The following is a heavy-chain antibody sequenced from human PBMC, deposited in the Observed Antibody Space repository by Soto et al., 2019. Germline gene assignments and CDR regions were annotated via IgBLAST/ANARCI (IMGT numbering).Heavy chain of an antibody. CDR1: GFTVSSNY. V-gene: IGHV3-21*01. Sequence: GGSLRLSCAASGFTVSSNYMSWVRQAPGKGLEWVSSISSSSSYIYYADSVKGRFTISRDNAKNSLYLQMNSLRTEDTAVYYCARQASFDYWGQGTLVTSP. CDR3: ARQASFDY. J-gene: IGHJ4*02. CDR2: ISSSSSYI.